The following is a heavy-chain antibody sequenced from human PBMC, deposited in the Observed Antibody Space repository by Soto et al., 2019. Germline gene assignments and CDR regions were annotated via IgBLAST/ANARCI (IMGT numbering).Heavy chain of an antibody. CDR3: VRVLDSSWYADL. Sequence: QVQLQESGPGLVKPSETLSLTGSVSGGSVSNASFYWTWIRQAPGTGLEYIGYIFYTGVTNYNPSLSSRVTISLDTSKNHFSLKLNSMTAADPAVYYCVRVLDSSWYADLWGRGTLVTVSS. V-gene: IGHV4-61*03. D-gene: IGHD3-22*01. CDR2: IFYTGVT. J-gene: IGHJ2*01. CDR1: GGSVSNASFY.